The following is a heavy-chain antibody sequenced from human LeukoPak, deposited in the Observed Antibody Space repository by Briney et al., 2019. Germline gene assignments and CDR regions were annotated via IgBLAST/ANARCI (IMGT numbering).Heavy chain of an antibody. J-gene: IGHJ6*02. Sequence: GGSLRLSCAASGFTVSSNYMSWVRQAPGKGLEWVSVIYSGSSTYYADSVKGRFTISRHNSKNTLYLQMNSLRAEDTAVYYCARERYGDYPYYYYGVDVWGQGTTVTVSS. V-gene: IGHV3-53*04. CDR3: ARERYGDYPYYYYGVDV. D-gene: IGHD4-17*01. CDR2: IYSGSST. CDR1: GFTVSSNY.